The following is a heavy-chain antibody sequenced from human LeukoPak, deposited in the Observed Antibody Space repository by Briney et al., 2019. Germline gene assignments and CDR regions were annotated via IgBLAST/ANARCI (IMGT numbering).Heavy chain of an antibody. CDR2: INHCGST. J-gene: IGHJ4*02. CDR1: GGSFSGYY. V-gene: IGHV4-34*01. CDR3: ARGGGKYSSSAFDY. D-gene: IGHD6-6*01. Sequence: PSETLSLTCAVYGGSFSGYYWSWIRQPPGKGLEWIGEINHCGSTNYNPSLKSRVTISVDTSKNQFSLKLSSVTAADTAVYYCARGGGKYSSSAFDYWGQGTLVTVSS.